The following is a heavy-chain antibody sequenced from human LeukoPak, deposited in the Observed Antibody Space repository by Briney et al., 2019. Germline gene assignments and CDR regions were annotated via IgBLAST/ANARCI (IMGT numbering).Heavy chain of an antibody. D-gene: IGHD1-14*01. CDR2: INPNSGGT. CDR1: GYTFTGYY. CDR3: ARSRTPKNWFDP. J-gene: IGHJ5*02. Sequence: ASVKVSCEASGYTFTGYYMHRVRQAPGQGLEWMGWINPNSGGTNYAQKFQGRVTMTRDMSTSTVYMELSSLRSEDTAVYYCARSRTPKNWFDPWGQGTLVTVSS. V-gene: IGHV1-2*02.